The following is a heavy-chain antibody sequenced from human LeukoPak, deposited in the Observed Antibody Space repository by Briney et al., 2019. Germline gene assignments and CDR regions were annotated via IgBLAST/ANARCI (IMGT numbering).Heavy chain of an antibody. CDR1: GYTFTSYY. D-gene: IGHD3-22*01. CDR2: INPSGGST. CDR3: ARDRYYDSSGYYYVLDAFDI. V-gene: IGHV1-46*01. J-gene: IGHJ3*02. Sequence: ASVKVSCKASGYTFTSYYMHWVRQAPGQGLEWMGMINPSGGSTSYAQKFQGRVTMTRDTSTSTVYMELSSLRSEDTAVYYCARDRYYDSSGYYYVLDAFDIWGQGTMVTVSS.